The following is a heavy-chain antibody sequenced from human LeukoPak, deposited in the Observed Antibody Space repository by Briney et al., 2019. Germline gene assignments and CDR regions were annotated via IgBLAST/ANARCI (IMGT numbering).Heavy chain of an antibody. V-gene: IGHV3-9*01. CDR1: GFTFDDYA. Sequence: GGSLRLSCAASGFTFDDYAMHWVRQAPGEGLEWVSGISWNSGSIGYADSVKGRFTISRDNAKNSLYLQMNSLRAEDTALYYCAKDIYDYDGYGMDVWGQGTTVTVSS. J-gene: IGHJ6*02. CDR2: ISWNSGSI. D-gene: IGHD3-22*01. CDR3: AKDIYDYDGYGMDV.